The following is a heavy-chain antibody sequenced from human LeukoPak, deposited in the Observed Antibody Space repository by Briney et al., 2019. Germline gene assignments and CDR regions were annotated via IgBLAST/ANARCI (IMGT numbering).Heavy chain of an antibody. CDR1: GFTFSRYS. Sequence: GGSLRLSCAGSGFTFSRYSMNWFRQAPGKGVERVSSISSRSTNIFYADSVKGRFTISRDNAKNSLYLQMNSLGAEDTAVYYCARDAQWLVPEGYFYYMDVWGKGTTVTVSS. D-gene: IGHD6-19*01. CDR2: ISSRSTNI. J-gene: IGHJ6*03. CDR3: ARDAQWLVPEGYFYYMDV. V-gene: IGHV3-21*04.